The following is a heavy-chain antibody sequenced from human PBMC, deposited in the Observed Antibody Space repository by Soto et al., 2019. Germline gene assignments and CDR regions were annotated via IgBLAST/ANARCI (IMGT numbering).Heavy chain of an antibody. CDR2: VFSSVSA. Sequence: SETLSLTCIVSGVSVRSYTWSWVRQPANKGLEWIGRVFSSVSATYNPSLKSRVSISMDTPENRISLKLDSVTAADTGVYFCARDGMTTGDTWGPGPLVSVSS. D-gene: IGHD2-21*02. J-gene: IGHJ4*02. V-gene: IGHV4-4*07. CDR3: ARDGMTTGDT. CDR1: GVSVRSYT.